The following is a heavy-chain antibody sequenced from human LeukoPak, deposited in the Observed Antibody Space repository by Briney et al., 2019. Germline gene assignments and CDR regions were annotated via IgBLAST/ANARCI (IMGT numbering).Heavy chain of an antibody. Sequence: ASVKVSCKVSGYTLTELSMHWVRQAPGKGLEWMGGFDPEDGETIYAQKFQGRVTMTEDTSTDTAYMELSSLRSEDTAVYYCARGGDYGVINELDYWGQGTLVTVSS. V-gene: IGHV1-24*01. CDR1: GYTLTELS. J-gene: IGHJ4*02. D-gene: IGHD4-17*01. CDR3: ARGGDYGVINELDY. CDR2: FDPEDGET.